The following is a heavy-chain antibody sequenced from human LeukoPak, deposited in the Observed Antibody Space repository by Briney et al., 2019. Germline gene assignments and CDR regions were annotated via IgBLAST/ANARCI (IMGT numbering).Heavy chain of an antibody. V-gene: IGHV4-38-2*02. CDR1: DYSISSGYY. CDR3: ARRIAATGSSRFDVFDI. CDR2: IYHSGTT. Sequence: SETLSLTCTVSDYSISSGYYWGWIRQPPGKGLEWIGNIYHSGTTYYNPSLKSRVTISVDTSKNQFSLKLSSVTAADTAVYYCARRIAATGSSRFDVFDIWGQGTMVAVSS. D-gene: IGHD6-13*01. J-gene: IGHJ3*02.